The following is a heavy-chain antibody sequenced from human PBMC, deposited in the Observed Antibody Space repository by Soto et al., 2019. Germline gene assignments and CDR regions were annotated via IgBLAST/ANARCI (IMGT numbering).Heavy chain of an antibody. D-gene: IGHD1-7*01. CDR1: GFSLSTTGVG. V-gene: IGHV2-5*02. J-gene: IGHJ5*02. Sequence: QITLKESGPTLVRPTQTLTLTCTFSGFSLSTTGVGVGWIRQPPGKALEWLALIYWDDDKRYSPSLKSRLTITKDPPKNEVILTMTNMDPVDTAPYSCAQRLRDSGLVRAPANYFAPWGQGTLVTVSS. CDR3: AQRLRDSGLVRAPANYFAP. CDR2: IYWDDDK.